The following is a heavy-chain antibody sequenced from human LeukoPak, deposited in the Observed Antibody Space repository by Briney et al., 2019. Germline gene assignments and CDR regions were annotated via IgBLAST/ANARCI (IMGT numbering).Heavy chain of an antibody. J-gene: IGHJ4*02. Sequence: ASVTVSCKASGYTFTGYGISWVRQAPGQGLEWMGWISAYNGNTNYAQKLQGRVTMTTDTSTSTAYMELRSLRSDDTAVYYCANLDSGYGLDYWGQGTLVTVSS. D-gene: IGHD5-12*01. CDR1: GYTFTGYG. CDR2: ISAYNGNT. V-gene: IGHV1-18*01. CDR3: ANLDSGYGLDY.